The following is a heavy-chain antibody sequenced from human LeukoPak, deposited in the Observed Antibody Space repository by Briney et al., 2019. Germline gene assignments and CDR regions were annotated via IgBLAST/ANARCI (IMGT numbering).Heavy chain of an antibody. CDR1: GGSISSYY. Sequence: SETLSLTCTVPGGSISSYYWRWIRQPPGKGLEWIGYIYYSGSTNYNPSLKSRVTISVDTSKNQFSLKLSSVTAADTAVYYCARGKTYYDFWSGYRVNYFDYWGQGTLVTVSS. CDR3: ARGKTYYDFWSGYRVNYFDY. J-gene: IGHJ4*02. CDR2: IYYSGST. V-gene: IGHV4-59*01. D-gene: IGHD3-3*01.